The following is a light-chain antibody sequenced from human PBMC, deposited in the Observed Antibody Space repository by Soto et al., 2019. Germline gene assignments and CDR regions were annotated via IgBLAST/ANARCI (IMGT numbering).Light chain of an antibody. Sequence: DIQMTQSPSSVSASVGDRVSITCRASQRISTWLAWYQQRPGTPPKLLIYAASSLQSGVPSRFRGSGSGTDFTLTINSLQPEDSATYNCQQASSFPPTFGGGTKVEI. J-gene: IGKJ4*01. CDR1: QRISTW. CDR3: QQASSFPPT. CDR2: AAS. V-gene: IGKV1-12*01.